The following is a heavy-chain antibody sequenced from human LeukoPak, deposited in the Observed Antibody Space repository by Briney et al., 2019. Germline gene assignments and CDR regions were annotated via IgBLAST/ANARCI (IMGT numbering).Heavy chain of an antibody. CDR3: ARDLGTNDAFDI. J-gene: IGHJ3*02. D-gene: IGHD7-27*01. Sequence: GGSLRLSCAASGFTFSSYSMNWVRQAPGKGLEWVSIIYSGGSTYYAHSVKGRFTISRDNSKNTVYLQMNSLRAEDTAVYYCARDLGTNDAFDIWGQGTMLTVSS. CDR2: IYSGGST. CDR1: GFTFSSYS. V-gene: IGHV3-53*01.